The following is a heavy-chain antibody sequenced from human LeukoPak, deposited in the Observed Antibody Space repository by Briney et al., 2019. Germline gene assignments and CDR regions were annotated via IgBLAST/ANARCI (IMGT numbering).Heavy chain of an antibody. CDR2: ITNDGSST. Sequence: GGSLRLSCAASGLTFSSHWMHWVRQAPGKGLVWVSRITNDGSSTTYADPVKGRFTISRDNAKNMLYLQVNSLRAEDTAVYYCATQQGGNPVYWGQGPLVTVSS. J-gene: IGHJ4*02. CDR1: GLTFSSHW. CDR3: ATQQGGNPVY. V-gene: IGHV3-74*01. D-gene: IGHD1-14*01.